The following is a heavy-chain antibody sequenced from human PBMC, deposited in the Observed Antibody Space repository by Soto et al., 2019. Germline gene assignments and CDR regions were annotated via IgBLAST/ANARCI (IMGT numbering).Heavy chain of an antibody. Sequence: GESLKISCKGSGYSFTSYWIGLVRQIPWKGLEWMGIIYPGDSHTRYSPSFQGQVTISADESISTAYLQWSSLKDSDTAMYYCARLGATEPYYYYGMDGRGQGTTVTVS. D-gene: IGHD1-26*01. CDR1: GYSFTSYW. CDR2: IYPGDSHT. V-gene: IGHV5-51*01. J-gene: IGHJ6*02. CDR3: ARLGATEPYYYYGMDG.